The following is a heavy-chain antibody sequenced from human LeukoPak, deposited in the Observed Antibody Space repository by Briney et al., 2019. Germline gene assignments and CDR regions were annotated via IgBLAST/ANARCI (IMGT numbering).Heavy chain of an antibody. D-gene: IGHD2-2*01. CDR1: GYXFSNFG. J-gene: IGHJ4*02. CDR3: ARDGTSTDDY. V-gene: IGHV1-18*01. CDR2: ISGNNDNP. Sequence: GASVRVSCNTSGYXFSNFGINWVRQAPGQGLGWMGWISGNNDNPNYGQKFQGRFTVTTDSSTSTAYMELRNLRFDDTAVYYCARDGTSTDDYWGQGTLVTVSS.